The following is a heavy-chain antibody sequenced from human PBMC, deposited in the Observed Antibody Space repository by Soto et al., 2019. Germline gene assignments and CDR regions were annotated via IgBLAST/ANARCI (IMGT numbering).Heavy chain of an antibody. CDR2: ISDTGDKT. D-gene: IGHD1-26*01. CDR1: GFTFSRSA. CDR3: AKDGATRAWFGP. J-gene: IGHJ5*02. V-gene: IGHV3-23*01. Sequence: EVQLLESGGGLVQPGGSLRLSCAESGFTFSRSAMNWVRQAPGKGLEWVSLISDTGDKTYYADSVKGRFSIFRDNSKNMLYLQMNSLRVEDTAVYYCAKDGATRAWFGPWGQGTLVIVSS.